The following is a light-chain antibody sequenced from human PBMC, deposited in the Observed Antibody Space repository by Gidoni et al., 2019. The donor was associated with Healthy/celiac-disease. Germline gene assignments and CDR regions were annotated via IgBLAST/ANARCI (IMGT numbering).Light chain of an antibody. J-gene: IGKJ4*02. CDR1: QGISNS. Sequence: DVQVTRSPSFLSASVGDRVTITCRASQGISNSLAWYQQKPGKAPKLLLYAASILESGVPSRFSGSGSGTDCTLTISSLQPEDFATYYCQQYNSTLRTFGRGTKVEIK. CDR2: AAS. CDR3: QQYNSTLRT. V-gene: IGKV1-NL1*01.